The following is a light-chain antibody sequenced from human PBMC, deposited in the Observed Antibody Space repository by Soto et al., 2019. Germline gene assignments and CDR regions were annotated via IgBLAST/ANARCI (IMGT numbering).Light chain of an antibody. V-gene: IGKV3-20*01. J-gene: IGKJ1*01. CDR2: GAS. CDR1: QSVTRNY. Sequence: EMVLTQSPGTLSLSPGERATLSCRASQSVTRNYIAWYQQKPGQAPRLLIYGASSRATDLPDRFSGSGSGTDFSLNISRLEPEDFAVYYCHQYGTSQTFGQGTKVEVK. CDR3: HQYGTSQT.